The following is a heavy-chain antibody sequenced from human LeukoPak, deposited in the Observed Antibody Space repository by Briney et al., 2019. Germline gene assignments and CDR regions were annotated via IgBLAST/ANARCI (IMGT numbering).Heavy chain of an antibody. CDR1: GYTFTGYY. Sequence: GASVKVSCKASGYTFTGYYMHWVRLAPGQGLEWMGRINPNSGGTNYAQKFQGRVTVTRDTSISTAYMELSRLRSDDTAVYYCARMVRGVIYWFDPWGQGTLVTVSS. CDR2: INPNSGGT. CDR3: ARMVRGVIYWFDP. J-gene: IGHJ5*02. D-gene: IGHD3-10*01. V-gene: IGHV1-2*06.